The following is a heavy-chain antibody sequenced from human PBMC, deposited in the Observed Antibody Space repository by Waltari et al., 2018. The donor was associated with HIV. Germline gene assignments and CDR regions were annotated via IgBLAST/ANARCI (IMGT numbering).Heavy chain of an antibody. D-gene: IGHD3-3*01. Sequence: QLQLQESGPGLVKLTETVSRTCTVSGGLIRGYSNYWGWFRQPPWKGLEWIGSTYYSGNTYYKPSLQSRITMSVDTSKNQFSLKLSSVTAADTAVYYCARVSAWFHLEGGDVWGQGTTVTVSS. CDR2: TYYSGNT. J-gene: IGHJ6*02. CDR1: GGLIRGYSNY. V-gene: IGHV4-39*01. CDR3: ARVSAWFHLEGGDV.